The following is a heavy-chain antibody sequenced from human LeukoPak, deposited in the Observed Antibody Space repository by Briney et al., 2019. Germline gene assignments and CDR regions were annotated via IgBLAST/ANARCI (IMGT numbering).Heavy chain of an antibody. CDR3: ARGRSKVVPAAEKYNWFDP. CDR1: GGSISSYY. Sequence: SETLSLTCTVSGGSISSYYWSWIRQPPGKGLEWIGYIYYSGSTYYNPSLKSRVTISVDTSKNQFSLKLSSVTAADTAVYYCARGRSKVVPAAEKYNWFDPWGQGTLVTVSS. V-gene: IGHV4-59*12. D-gene: IGHD2-2*01. CDR2: IYYSGST. J-gene: IGHJ5*02.